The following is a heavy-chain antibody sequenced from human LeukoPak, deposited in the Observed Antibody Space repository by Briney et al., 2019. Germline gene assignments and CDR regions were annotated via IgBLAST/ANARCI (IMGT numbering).Heavy chain of an antibody. CDR3: AKGYCSSTSCSEFDY. V-gene: IGHV3-23*01. CDR1: GFTFSSYA. Sequence: GGSLRLSCAASGFTFSSYAMSWVRQAPGKGLEWVSAISGSGGSTYYADSVKGRFTISRDNSKNTLYLQMNSLRAEDTAVYYCAKGYCSSTSCSEFDYWGQGTLVTVSS. CDR2: ISGSGGST. J-gene: IGHJ4*02. D-gene: IGHD2-2*01.